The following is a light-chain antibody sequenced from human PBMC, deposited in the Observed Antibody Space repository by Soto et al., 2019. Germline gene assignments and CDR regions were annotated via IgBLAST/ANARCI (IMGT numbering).Light chain of an antibody. CDR1: QSVSNNY. J-gene: IGKJ4*01. CDR2: GAS. CDR3: QEYGSSGT. V-gene: IGKV3-20*01. Sequence: DIVFPESPGTLSLSPGPCLPLSGRASQSVSNNYLAWYQQQPGQAPRLLIYGASNRATGIPDRFSGSGSGTDFTLTISRLEPDDFAVYYRQEYGSSGTFGEGTKVDIK.